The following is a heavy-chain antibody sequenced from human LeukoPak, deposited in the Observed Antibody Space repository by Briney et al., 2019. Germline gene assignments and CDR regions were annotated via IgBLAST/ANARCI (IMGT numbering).Heavy chain of an antibody. D-gene: IGHD3-3*01. CDR1: GFTFSSYW. CDR3: AREEHYDFWSGYYYYYGMDV. V-gene: IGHV3-7*01. J-gene: IGHJ6*02. CDR2: IKQDGSEK. Sequence: GGSLRLSCEASGFTFSSYWMSWVRQAPGKGLDWVANIKQDGSEKSYVDSVKGRFTISRDNAKNSLYLQMNSLRAEDTAVYYCAREEHYDFWSGYYYYYGMDVWGQGTTVTVSS.